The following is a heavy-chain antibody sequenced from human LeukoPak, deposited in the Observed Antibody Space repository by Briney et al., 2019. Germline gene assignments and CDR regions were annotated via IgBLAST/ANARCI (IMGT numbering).Heavy chain of an antibody. D-gene: IGHD3-10*01. CDR2: IYYSGST. V-gene: IGHV4-39*01. Sequence: SETLSLTCTVSGGSISSSSYYWVWIRQPPGKGLEWIGSIYYSGSTYYNPSLKSRVTISVDTSKNQFSLKLSSVTAADTAVYYCASVTEGDSHYFDYWGQGTLVTVSS. CDR1: GGSISSSSYY. J-gene: IGHJ4*02. CDR3: ASVTEGDSHYFDY.